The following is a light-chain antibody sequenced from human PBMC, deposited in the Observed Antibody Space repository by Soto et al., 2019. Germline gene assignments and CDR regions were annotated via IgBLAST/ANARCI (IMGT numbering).Light chain of an antibody. Sequence: EIVLTQSPGTLSLSPGERATPSFKTSQSRGSNFLAWYQHKPGQAPRLLIYDASNRATGIPARFSGSGSGTDFTLTISSLEPEDSAVYYCQQRSNWLFGPGTKVDIK. CDR3: QQRSNWL. V-gene: IGKV3-11*01. J-gene: IGKJ3*01. CDR2: DAS. CDR1: QSRGSNF.